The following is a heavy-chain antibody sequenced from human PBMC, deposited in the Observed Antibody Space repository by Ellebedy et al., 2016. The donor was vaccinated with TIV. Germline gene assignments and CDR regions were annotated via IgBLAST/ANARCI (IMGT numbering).Heavy chain of an antibody. CDR1: GGAFSGYS. CDR3: ARSPYGYNWNGLENSFDY. D-gene: IGHD1-1*01. J-gene: IGHJ4*02. Sequence: SETLSLXCGLYGGAFSGYSWSWIRQPPGKGLEWIGEINHSGSTNYNPSLKSRITISVDTSKNQFSLKLNSVTAADTAVYYCARSPYGYNWNGLENSFDYWGQGTLVTVSS. CDR2: INHSGST. V-gene: IGHV4-34*01.